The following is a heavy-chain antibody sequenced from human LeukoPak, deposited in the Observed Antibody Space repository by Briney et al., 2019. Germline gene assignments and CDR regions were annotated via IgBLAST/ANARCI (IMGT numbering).Heavy chain of an antibody. CDR3: ARSRYSSSWFGAFDI. D-gene: IGHD6-13*01. CDR1: GGSFSGYY. V-gene: IGHV4-34*01. J-gene: IGHJ3*02. CDR2: INHSGST. Sequence: SESLSLTCAVYGGSFSGYYWSWIRQPPGKGLEWVWEINHSGSTNYNPSLKSRVTISVDTSKNQFSLKLSSVTAADTAVYYCARSRYSSSWFGAFDIWGQGTMVTVSS.